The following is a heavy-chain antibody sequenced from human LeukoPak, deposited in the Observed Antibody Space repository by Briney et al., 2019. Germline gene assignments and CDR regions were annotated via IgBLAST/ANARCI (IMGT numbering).Heavy chain of an antibody. V-gene: IGHV3-23*01. CDR2: ISNDGGGT. D-gene: IGHD3-22*01. CDR3: AKGSSGYFLDL. J-gene: IGHJ5*02. Sequence: GGSLRLSCAASGFIFNNFGLVWDRQAPGKGLEWVSGISNDGGGTTYADFVKGRFTISRDNSKNTLFLQMNSLRADDTALYYCAKGSSGYFLDLWGQGTLVTVSS. CDR1: GFIFNNFG.